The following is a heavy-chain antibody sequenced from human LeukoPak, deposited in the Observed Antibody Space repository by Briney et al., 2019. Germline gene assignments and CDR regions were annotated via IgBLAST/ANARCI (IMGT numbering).Heavy chain of an antibody. Sequence: PSETLSLTCAVYGGSFSGYYWSWIRQPPGKGLEWIGEINHSGSTNYNPSLKSRVTISVDTSKNQFSLKLSSVTAADTAVYYCARYVRVLRYFDWLSNAFDIWGQGTMVTVSS. V-gene: IGHV4-34*01. CDR2: INHSGST. J-gene: IGHJ3*02. CDR3: ARYVRVLRYFDWLSNAFDI. D-gene: IGHD3-9*01. CDR1: GGSFSGYY.